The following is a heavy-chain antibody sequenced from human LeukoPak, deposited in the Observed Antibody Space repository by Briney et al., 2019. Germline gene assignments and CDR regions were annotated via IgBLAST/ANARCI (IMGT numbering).Heavy chain of an antibody. Sequence: GGSLRLSCAVSGFIFSSYWMTWVRQAPGKGLEWVANIKQDGSEKYYVDSVKGRFTISRDNAKNSLYLQMNSLRAEDTAVYYCARGRPHSGQRAGTTFYYYYYYMDVWGKGTTVTVSS. V-gene: IGHV3-7*01. CDR1: GFIFSSYW. CDR3: ARGRPHSGQRAGTTFYYYYYYMDV. J-gene: IGHJ6*03. D-gene: IGHD1-7*01. CDR2: IKQDGSEK.